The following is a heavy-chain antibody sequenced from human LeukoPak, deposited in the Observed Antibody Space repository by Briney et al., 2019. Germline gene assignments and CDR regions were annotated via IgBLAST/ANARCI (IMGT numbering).Heavy chain of an antibody. CDR2: LWYDGSNN. D-gene: IGHD6-13*01. CDR1: GFTFSSYG. Sequence: GGSLRLSCAASGFTFSSYGMHWVRQAPGKGLEWVAVLWYDGSNNYYADSVKGRFTISSDNSKNTLYLQMNSLRAEDTAVYYCARDQRVAYSSSWYGGAFDIWGQGTMVTVSS. V-gene: IGHV3-33*01. J-gene: IGHJ3*02. CDR3: ARDQRVAYSSSWYGGAFDI.